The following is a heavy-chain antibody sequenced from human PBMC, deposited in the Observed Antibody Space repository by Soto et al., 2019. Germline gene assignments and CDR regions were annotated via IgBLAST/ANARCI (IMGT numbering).Heavy chain of an antibody. CDR1: GYSFTSYW. V-gene: IGHV5-51*01. CDR3: ARLHVVVVAATSSYYYYGMDV. J-gene: IGHJ6*02. D-gene: IGHD2-15*01. Sequence: GESLKISCKGSGYSFTSYWIGWVRQMPGKGLEWMGIIYPGDSDTRYSPSFQGQVTISADKSISTAYLQWSSLKASDTAMYYCARLHVVVVAATSSYYYYGMDVWGQGTTVTVSS. CDR2: IYPGDSDT.